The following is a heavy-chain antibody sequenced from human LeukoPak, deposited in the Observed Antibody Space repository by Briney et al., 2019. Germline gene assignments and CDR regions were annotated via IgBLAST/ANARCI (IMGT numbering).Heavy chain of an antibody. CDR1: GFTFSSYA. Sequence: GGSLRLSCAASGFTFSSYAMSWVRQAPGKGLEWVTAISGSGGSTYNADSVKGRFTISRDNSENTLYLQMNSLRAEDTAVYYYAKERYINGWALFDYWGQGTLVTVSS. CDR3: AKERYINGWALFDY. D-gene: IGHD6-19*01. V-gene: IGHV3-23*01. CDR2: ISGSGGST. J-gene: IGHJ4*02.